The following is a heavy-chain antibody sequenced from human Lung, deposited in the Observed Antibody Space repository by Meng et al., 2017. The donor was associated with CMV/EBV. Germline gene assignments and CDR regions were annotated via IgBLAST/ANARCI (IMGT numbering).Heavy chain of an antibody. CDR1: GYTFTSYD. V-gene: IGHV1-8*01. D-gene: IGHD6-6*01. Sequence: ASXXVFXKASGYTFTSYDINWVRQATGQGLEWMGWMNPNSGNTGYAQNFQGRVTMTRNTSISTVYMELSGMRSEDKAVYYCARRRGGSSWGDFDYWGQGTLVTVSS. CDR3: ARRRGGSSWGDFDY. CDR2: MNPNSGNT. J-gene: IGHJ4*02.